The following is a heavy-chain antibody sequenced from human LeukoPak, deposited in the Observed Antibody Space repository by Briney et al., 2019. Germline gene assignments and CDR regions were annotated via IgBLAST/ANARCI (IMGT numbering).Heavy chain of an antibody. V-gene: IGHV1-18*01. Sequence: ASVKVSRKASGYTFISFGFSWVRQAPGQGPEWMGWISVYTGNTNYAQRFQGRVTMTTDTSTSTAYMELRTLRSDDTAVYYCVRDLNSAARSFFDYWGPGTLVTVSS. CDR3: VRDLNSAARSFFDY. D-gene: IGHD6-6*01. CDR1: GYTFISFG. J-gene: IGHJ4*02. CDR2: ISVYTGNT.